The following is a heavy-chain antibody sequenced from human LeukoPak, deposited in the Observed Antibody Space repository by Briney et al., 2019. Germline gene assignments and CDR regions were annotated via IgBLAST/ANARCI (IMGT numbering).Heavy chain of an antibody. CDR2: INHRGST. Sequence: SETLSLTCGVYGGSFSGYYGSWLRQPPGKGREWFGEINHRGSTNYNPSLKSRVTISEDTSKNQCSLKLSSVTAADTAVYYCARRLVRGVIGGYFDYWGQGTLVTVSA. CDR1: GGSFSGYY. J-gene: IGHJ4*02. CDR3: ARRLVRGVIGGYFDY. V-gene: IGHV4-34*01. D-gene: IGHD3-10*01.